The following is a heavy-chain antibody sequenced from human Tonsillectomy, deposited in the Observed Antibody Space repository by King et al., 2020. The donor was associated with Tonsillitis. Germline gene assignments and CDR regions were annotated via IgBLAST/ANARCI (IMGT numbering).Heavy chain of an antibody. CDR1: GYTFTSYG. D-gene: IGHD3-22*01. Sequence: VQLVESGAEVKKPGASVKVSCKASGYTFTSYGISWVRQAPGQGLEWMGWISAYNGNTNYAQKLQGRVTMTTDTSTSTAYMALRSLRSDDTAVYYCARDGAYYYDSSGSWRYNWFDPWGQGTLVTVSS. CDR2: ISAYNGNT. V-gene: IGHV1-18*04. J-gene: IGHJ5*02. CDR3: ARDGAYYYDSSGSWRYNWFDP.